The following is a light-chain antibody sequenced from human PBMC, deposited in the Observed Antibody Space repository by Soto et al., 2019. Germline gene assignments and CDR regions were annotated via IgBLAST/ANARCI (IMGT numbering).Light chain of an antibody. CDR3: SSYTGSSIVV. CDR2: DVT. Sequence: QSAPTQPASVSGSPGQSITISCTGTSSDVGTYKYVSWYQQHPGKAPKLMIYDVTNRPSGVSNRFSGSKSGNTASLTISGLQAEDEADYYCSSYTGSSIVVFGGGTKLTVL. CDR1: SSDVGTYKY. J-gene: IGLJ2*01. V-gene: IGLV2-14*03.